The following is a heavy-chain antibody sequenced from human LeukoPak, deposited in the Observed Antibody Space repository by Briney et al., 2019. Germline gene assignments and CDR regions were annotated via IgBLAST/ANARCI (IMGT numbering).Heavy chain of an antibody. Sequence: GGSPRLSCAASGFTFSSYWMSWVRQAPGKGLEWVANIKQDGSEKYYVDSVKGRFTISRDNAKNSLYLQMNSLRAEDTAVYYCARASKHIVVVTARRAFDIWGQGTVVTVSS. D-gene: IGHD2-21*02. V-gene: IGHV3-7*03. J-gene: IGHJ3*02. CDR3: ARASKHIVVVTARRAFDI. CDR1: GFTFSSYW. CDR2: IKQDGSEK.